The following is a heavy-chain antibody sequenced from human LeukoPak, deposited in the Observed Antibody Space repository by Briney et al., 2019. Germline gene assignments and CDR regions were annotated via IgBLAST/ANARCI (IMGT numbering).Heavy chain of an antibody. CDR2: INHSGST. J-gene: IGHJ6*04. CDR3: ARGWDIVVVPAAMSLDYYYYGMDV. D-gene: IGHD2-2*01. Sequence: PSETLSLTCAVYGGSFSGYYWSWIRQPPGKGLEWIGEINHSGSTNYNPSLKSRVTISVDTSKNQFSLKLSSVTAGDTAVYYCARGWDIVVVPAAMSLDYYYYGMDVWGKGTTVTVSS. CDR1: GGSFSGYY. V-gene: IGHV4-34*01.